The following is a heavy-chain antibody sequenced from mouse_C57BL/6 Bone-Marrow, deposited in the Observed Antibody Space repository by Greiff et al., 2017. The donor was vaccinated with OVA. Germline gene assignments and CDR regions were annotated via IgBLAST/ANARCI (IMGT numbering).Heavy chain of an antibody. CDR3: TRILIYYYGSSYGFAY. CDR2: IDPETGGT. D-gene: IGHD1-1*01. CDR1: GYTFTDYE. J-gene: IGHJ3*01. Sequence: QVQLKESGAELVRPGASVTLSCKASGYTFTDYEMHWVKQTPVHGLEWIGAIDPETGGTAYNQKFKGKAILTADKSSSTAYMELRSLTSEDSAVYYCTRILIYYYGSSYGFAYWGQGTLVTVSA. V-gene: IGHV1-15*01.